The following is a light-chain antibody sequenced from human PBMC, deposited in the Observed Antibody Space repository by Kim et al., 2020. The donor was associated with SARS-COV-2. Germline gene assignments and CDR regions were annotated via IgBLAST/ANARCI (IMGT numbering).Light chain of an antibody. J-gene: IGKJ1*01. CDR3: QQYSSSPAT. V-gene: IGKV3-20*01. CDR2: GAS. Sequence: PGERATLSCRASQSVSSNYLAWYQQKPGQAPRLLIYGASSRATGIPDRFSGSGSGTDFTLTITRLEPEDFTVYYCQQYSSSPATFGQGTKVDIK. CDR1: QSVSSNY.